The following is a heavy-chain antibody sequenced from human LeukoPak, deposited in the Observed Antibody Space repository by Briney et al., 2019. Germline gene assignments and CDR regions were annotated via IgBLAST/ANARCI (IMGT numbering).Heavy chain of an antibody. Sequence: PGGSRRLSRAASGFTFSSYSMNWVRQAPGKGLEWVSPISSSSSYIYYADSVKGRFTISRDNAKNSLYLQMNSLRAEDTAVYYCARGDGGAAGYDYWGQGTLVTVSS. D-gene: IGHD1-26*01. V-gene: IGHV3-21*01. CDR3: ARGDGGAAGYDY. CDR1: GFTFSSYS. J-gene: IGHJ4*02. CDR2: ISSSSSYI.